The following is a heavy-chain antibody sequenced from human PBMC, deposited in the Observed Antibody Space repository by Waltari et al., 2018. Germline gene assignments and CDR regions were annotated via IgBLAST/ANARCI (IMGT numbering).Heavy chain of an antibody. CDR2: ISYGGSNK. CDR1: GFTFSSYG. D-gene: IGHD1-1*01. CDR3: AKGFSTGTTPYFDY. J-gene: IGHJ4*02. V-gene: IGHV3-30*18. Sequence: QVQLVESGGGVVQPGRSLRLSCAASGFTFSSYGMHWVRQAPGKGLEWVAVISYGGSNKYYADSVKGRFTISRDNSKNTLYLQMNSLRAEDTAVYYCAKGFSTGTTPYFDYWGQGTLVTVSS.